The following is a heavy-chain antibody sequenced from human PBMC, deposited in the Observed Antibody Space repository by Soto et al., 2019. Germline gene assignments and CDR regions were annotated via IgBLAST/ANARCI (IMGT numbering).Heavy chain of an antibody. Sequence: QVQLVESGGGVVQPGRSLRLSCAASGFTFSSYGMHWVRQAPGKGLEWVAVIWYDGSNKYYADSVKGRFTISRDNSKNTLYLQMNSLRAEDTAVYYCASSTGGPAPYYYYYGMDVWCQGTTVTVSS. V-gene: IGHV3-33*01. CDR3: ASSTGGPAPYYYYYGMDV. CDR1: GFTFSSYG. D-gene: IGHD2-2*01. CDR2: IWYDGSNK. J-gene: IGHJ6*02.